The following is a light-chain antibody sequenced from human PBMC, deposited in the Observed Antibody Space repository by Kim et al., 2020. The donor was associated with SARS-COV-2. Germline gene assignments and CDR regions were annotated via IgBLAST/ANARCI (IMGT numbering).Light chain of an antibody. CDR1: SSNIGSHD. Sequence: QSVLTQPPSVSGTPGQRVIISCSGSSSNIGSHDVYWYQQLPGTAPKVLIYRNNQRPSGVPDRFSGSKSGTSASLAISGLGSDDEADYCCAAWDDTLSGPVFGGGTQLTVL. J-gene: IGLJ3*02. V-gene: IGLV1-47*01. CDR3: AAWDDTLSGPV. CDR2: RNN.